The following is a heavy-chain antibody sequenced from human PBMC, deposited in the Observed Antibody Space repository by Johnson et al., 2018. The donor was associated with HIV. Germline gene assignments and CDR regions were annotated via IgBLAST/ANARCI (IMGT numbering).Heavy chain of an antibody. Sequence: VQLVESGGVVVQPGGSLRLSCAASGFTFDDYAMHWVRQAPGKGLEWVSLISWDGGSPYYAASVKGRFTISRDNSKNSLYLQMNSLKTEDTAVYYCTTGTGTTTLYAFDIWGQGTMVTVSS. CDR3: TTGTGTTTLYAFDI. CDR1: GFTFDDYA. CDR2: ISWDGGSP. J-gene: IGHJ3*02. D-gene: IGHD1-7*01. V-gene: IGHV3-43D*03.